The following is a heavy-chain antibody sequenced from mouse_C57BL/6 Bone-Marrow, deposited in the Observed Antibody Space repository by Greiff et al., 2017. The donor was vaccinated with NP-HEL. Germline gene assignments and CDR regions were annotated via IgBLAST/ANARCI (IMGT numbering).Heavy chain of an antibody. V-gene: IGHV5-15*01. CDR2: ISNLAYSI. CDR1: GFTFSDYG. D-gene: IGHD2-3*01. J-gene: IGHJ1*03. Sequence: EVHLVESGGGLVQPGGSLKLSCAASGFTFSDYGMAWVRQAPRKGPEWVAFISNLAYSIYYADTVTGRFTISKENAKTTLYLEMSSLRSEDTAMYCCARQDDYGYFDVWGTGTTVTVSS. CDR3: ARQDDYGYFDV.